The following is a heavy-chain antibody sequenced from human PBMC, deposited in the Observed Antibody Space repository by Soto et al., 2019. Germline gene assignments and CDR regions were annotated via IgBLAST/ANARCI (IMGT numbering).Heavy chain of an antibody. CDR2: ISGSGGST. Sequence: GGSLRLSCAASGFTFSSYAMTWVRQAPGKGLEWVSTISGSGGSTYYADSVKGRFTISRDNSKNTLYLQMSSLRVEDTAVYYCVKEYYYDTSGFAPFDFWGQGTLVTVSS. D-gene: IGHD3-22*01. CDR1: GFTFSSYA. CDR3: VKEYYYDTSGFAPFDF. V-gene: IGHV3-23*01. J-gene: IGHJ4*02.